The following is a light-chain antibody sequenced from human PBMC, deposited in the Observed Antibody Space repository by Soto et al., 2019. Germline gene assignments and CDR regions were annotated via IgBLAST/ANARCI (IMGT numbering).Light chain of an antibody. CDR2: AAS. J-gene: IGKJ4*01. V-gene: IGKV1-39*01. CDR1: QSISSY. Sequence: DIQMTQSPSSLSASVGDRVTIICRASQSISSYLNWYQQKPGKAPKLLIYAASSLQSGVPSRFSGSGSGTDFTLTISSLQPEDFATFYCQQSYSTPQLTFGGGTKVDIK. CDR3: QQSYSTPQLT.